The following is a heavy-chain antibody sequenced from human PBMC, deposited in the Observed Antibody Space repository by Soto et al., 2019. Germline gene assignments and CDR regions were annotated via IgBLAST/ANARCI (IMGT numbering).Heavy chain of an antibody. D-gene: IGHD3-16*02. CDR3: ARMRGLGEISPYLDY. Sequence: QVQLQESGPGLVKPSETLSLTCTVSGGSISDYQWNWIRQSPGKGLEWIGYIYYSGRTNYNTSLKSRLTISLDTSTKQFSLSLRSVTAADTAVYYCARMRGLGEISPYLDYWGQGTLVTVSS. CDR2: IYYSGRT. CDR1: GGSISDYQ. V-gene: IGHV4-59*01. J-gene: IGHJ4*02.